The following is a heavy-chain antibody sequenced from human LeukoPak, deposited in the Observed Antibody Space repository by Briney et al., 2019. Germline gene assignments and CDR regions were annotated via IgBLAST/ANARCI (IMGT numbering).Heavy chain of an antibody. V-gene: IGHV3-30-3*01. J-gene: IGHJ4*02. D-gene: IGHD3-3*01. Sequence: GGSLRLSCAASGFTFSSYAMRWVRQAPGKGLEWVAVISYDGSNKYYADSVRGRFTISRDNSKNTLYLQMNSLRAEDTAVYYCARDQPEVIINLFDYWGQGTLVTVSS. CDR2: ISYDGSNK. CDR3: ARDQPEVIINLFDY. CDR1: GFTFSSYA.